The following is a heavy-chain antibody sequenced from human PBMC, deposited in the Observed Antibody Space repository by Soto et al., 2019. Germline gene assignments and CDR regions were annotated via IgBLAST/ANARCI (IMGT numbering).Heavy chain of an antibody. J-gene: IGHJ4*02. CDR1: GGSISSYY. Sequence: QVQLQESGPGLVKPSETLSLTCTVSGGSISSYYWSWIRQPPGKGLEWIGYIYYSGSTNYNPSLKSRVTISVDTSKNQFSRKLSSVTAADTAVYYCVGGSGSYYNYFDDWGQGTLVTVSS. CDR2: IYYSGST. V-gene: IGHV4-59*01. CDR3: VGGSGSYYNYFDD. D-gene: IGHD3-10*01.